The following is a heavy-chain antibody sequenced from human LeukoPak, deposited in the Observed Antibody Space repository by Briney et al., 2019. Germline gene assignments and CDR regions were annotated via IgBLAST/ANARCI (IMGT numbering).Heavy chain of an antibody. J-gene: IGHJ4*02. V-gene: IGHV3-48*01. D-gene: IGHD3-22*01. CDR2: IRSDSSAI. Sequence: PGGSLRLSCAASGFSFGDYSMTWVRQAPGKGLEWVSYIRSDSSAIYYADSVKGRFTISRDNAKKSLYLQMNSLRAEDTAVYYCASREGYYYDSSGIGLGIWGQGTLVTVSS. CDR1: GFSFGDYS. CDR3: ASREGYYYDSSGIGLGI.